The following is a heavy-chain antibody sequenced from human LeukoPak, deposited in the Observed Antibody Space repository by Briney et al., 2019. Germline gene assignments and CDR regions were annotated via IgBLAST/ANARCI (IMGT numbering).Heavy chain of an antibody. V-gene: IGHV3-21*04. CDR3: AKVLRDYGDYVVGFLYFDY. CDR1: GFTFSSYS. Sequence: PGGSLRLSCAASGFTFSSYSMNWVRQAPGKGLEWVSSISSSSSYIYYADSVKGRFTISRDNAKNSLYLQMNSLRAEDTAVYYCAKVLRDYGDYVVGFLYFDYWGQGTLVTVSS. J-gene: IGHJ4*02. D-gene: IGHD4-17*01. CDR2: ISSSSSYI.